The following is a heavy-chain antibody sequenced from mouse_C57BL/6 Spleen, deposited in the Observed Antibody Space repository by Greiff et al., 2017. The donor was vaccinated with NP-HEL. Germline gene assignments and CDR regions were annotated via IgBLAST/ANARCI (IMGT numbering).Heavy chain of an antibody. D-gene: IGHD1-1*01. V-gene: IGHV5-17*01. CDR1: GFTFSDYG. Sequence: DVKLVESGGGLVKPGGSLKLSCAASGFTFSDYGMHWVRQAPEKGLEWVAYISSGSSTIYYADPVKGRFTISRDNAKNTLFLQMTSLRSEDTAMYYCARRYYYGSSYYFDYWGQGTTLTVSS. J-gene: IGHJ2*01. CDR2: ISSGSSTI. CDR3: ARRYYYGSSYYFDY.